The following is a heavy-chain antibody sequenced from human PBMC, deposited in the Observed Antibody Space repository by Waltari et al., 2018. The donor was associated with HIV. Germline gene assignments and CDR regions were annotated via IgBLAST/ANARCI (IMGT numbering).Heavy chain of an antibody. CDR3: TRGRSGALMDV. V-gene: IGHV3-13*01. J-gene: IGHJ6*02. CDR1: GFNRPKYD. D-gene: IGHD3-10*01. Sequence: EVQLVESGGGLVQPGGSLRLSRAASGFNRPKYDMHWARHTPGKGLEWVSGIDTVGDTYYPDSVKGRFTISRENAKNCMHLQMNSLRAGDTAVYYCTRGRSGALMDVWGQGTAVTVSS. CDR2: IDTVGDT.